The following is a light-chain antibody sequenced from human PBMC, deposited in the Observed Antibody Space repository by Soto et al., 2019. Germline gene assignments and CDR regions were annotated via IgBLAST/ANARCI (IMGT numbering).Light chain of an antibody. J-gene: IGLJ1*01. CDR3: QSYDSSLSGYV. V-gene: IGLV1-40*01. CDR2: GNS. CDR1: SSNIGAGYD. Sequence: QSVLTQPPSVSGAPGQRVTISCTGRSSNIGAGYDVHWYQQLPGTAPKLLIYGNSNRPSGVPYRFSGSKSGTSASLAITGLQAEDEADYYCQSYDSSLSGYVFGTGTKLTVL.